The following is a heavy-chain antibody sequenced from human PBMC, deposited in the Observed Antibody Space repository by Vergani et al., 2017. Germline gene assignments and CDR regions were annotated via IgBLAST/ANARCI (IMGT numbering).Heavy chain of an antibody. V-gene: IGHV3-23*01. CDR2: ISGSGGST. CDR1: GFTFSSYA. J-gene: IGHJ6*03. D-gene: IGHD3-3*01. Sequence: EVQLLESGGGLVQPGGSLRLSCAASGFTFSSYAMSWVRQAPGKGLEWVSAISGSGGSTYYADSVKGRFTISRDNSTNTLYLQMNSLRAEDTAVYYCAKELQYYDFWSGYYGYYYYMDVWGKGTTVTVSS. CDR3: AKELQYYDFWSGYYGYYYYMDV.